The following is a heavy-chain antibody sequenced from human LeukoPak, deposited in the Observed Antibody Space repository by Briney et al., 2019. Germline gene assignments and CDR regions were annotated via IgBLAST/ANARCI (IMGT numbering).Heavy chain of an antibody. V-gene: IGHV1-18*01. CDR1: GYTFTSYG. J-gene: IGHJ1*01. CDR2: ISANNGNT. Sequence: ASVKVSCKASGYTFTSYGISWVRQAPGQGLEWVGWISANNGNTNYAQKLQGRVTMTTDTSTSTAYMDLRSLRSDDTAVYYCARDAYMDSEYFQHWGQGTLVTVSS. D-gene: IGHD2-21*01. CDR3: ARDAYMDSEYFQH.